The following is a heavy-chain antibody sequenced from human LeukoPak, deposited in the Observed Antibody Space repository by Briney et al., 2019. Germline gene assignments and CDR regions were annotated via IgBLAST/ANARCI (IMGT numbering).Heavy chain of an antibody. CDR2: ISYDGSNK. D-gene: IGHD6-13*01. CDR3: ARDQGRPHSSSWYCDY. Sequence: GGSLRLSCAASGFTFSSYAMHWVRQAPGKGLEWVAVISYDGSNKYYADSVKGRFTISRDNSKNTLYLQMNSLRAEDTAVYYCARDQGRPHSSSWYCDYWGRGTLVTVSS. V-gene: IGHV3-30-3*01. CDR1: GFTFSSYA. J-gene: IGHJ4*02.